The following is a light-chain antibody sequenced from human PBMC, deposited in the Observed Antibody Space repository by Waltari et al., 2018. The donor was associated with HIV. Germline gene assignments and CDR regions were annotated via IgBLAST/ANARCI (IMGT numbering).Light chain of an antibody. J-gene: IGLJ1*01. Sequence: QSVMTQPPSASGTPGQRVTTSCSGSSFNVSRNFVSWYQQVPGTAPKVLIFRDNQRPSGVPDRFSGSKSGASASLAISGLRSEDEADYYCAAWDDSLSGSYVFGPGTKVTVL. CDR3: AAWDDSLSGSYV. CDR2: RDN. CDR1: SFNVSRNF. V-gene: IGLV1-47*01.